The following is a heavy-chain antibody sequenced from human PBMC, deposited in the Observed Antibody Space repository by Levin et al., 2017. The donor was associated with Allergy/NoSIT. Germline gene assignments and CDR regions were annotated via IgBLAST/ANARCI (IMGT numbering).Heavy chain of an antibody. V-gene: IGHV4-59*01. CDR3: AREKYGSGSYDAFDI. D-gene: IGHD3-10*01. CDR2: IYYSGST. CDR1: GGSIGGYY. J-gene: IGHJ3*02. Sequence: SQTLSLTCTVSGGSIGGYYWSWIRQPPGKGLEWIGYIYYSGSTNYNPSLKSRVTISLDTSKNQFSLKLSSVSAADTAVYYCAREKYGSGSYDAFDIWGQGTMVTVSS.